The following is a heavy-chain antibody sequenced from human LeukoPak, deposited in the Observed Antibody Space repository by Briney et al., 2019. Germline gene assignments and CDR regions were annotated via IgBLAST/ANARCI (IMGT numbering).Heavy chain of an antibody. V-gene: IGHV1-46*01. CDR2: INPSGGST. D-gene: IGHD1-20*01. CDR1: GYTFTSYY. Sequence: ASVKVSCKASGYTFTSYYMHWVRQAPGQGLVWMGIINPSGGSTSYAQKFQGRVTMTRDTSTSTVYMELSSLRSEDTAVYYCASSARRITSTFDYWGQGTLVTVSS. CDR3: ASSARRITSTFDY. J-gene: IGHJ4*02.